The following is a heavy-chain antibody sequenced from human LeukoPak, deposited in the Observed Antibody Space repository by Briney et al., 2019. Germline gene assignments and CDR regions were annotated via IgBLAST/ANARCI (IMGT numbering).Heavy chain of an antibody. CDR3: ARGARRCSGGSCYYYYYYGMDV. V-gene: IGHV3-30*03. CDR1: GFTFSSYG. J-gene: IGHJ6*02. CDR2: ISYDGSNK. D-gene: IGHD2-15*01. Sequence: GGSLRLSCAASGFTFSSYGMHWVRQAPGKGLEWVAVISYDGSNKYYADSVKGRFTISRDNSKNTLYLQMGSLRAEDMAVYYCARGARRCSGGSCYYYYYYGMDVWGQGTTVTVSS.